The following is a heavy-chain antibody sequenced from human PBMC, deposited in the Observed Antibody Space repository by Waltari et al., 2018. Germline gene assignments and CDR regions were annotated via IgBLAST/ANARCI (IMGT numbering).Heavy chain of an antibody. CDR1: GFTFTSYW. D-gene: IGHD3-10*01. CDR3: ARDAPDYYGSYYFEY. Sequence: EVQLVESGGGVVQPGGSLRLSCTASGFTFTSYWMSWVRQAPGRGLGWVDNRKQDGSVQYYVDSVKGRFTISRDNAKNSLYLQMSSLRAEDTAVYYCARDAPDYYGSYYFEYWGQGTLVTVSS. CDR2: RKQDGSVQ. J-gene: IGHJ4*02. V-gene: IGHV3-7*01.